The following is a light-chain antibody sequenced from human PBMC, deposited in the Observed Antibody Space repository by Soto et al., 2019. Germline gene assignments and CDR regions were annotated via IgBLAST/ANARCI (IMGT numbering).Light chain of an antibody. J-gene: IGKJ1*01. V-gene: IGKV3-20*01. CDR1: QSVSSSY. CDR2: GAS. CDR3: QQYGSSPGWT. Sequence: EIVLTQSPGTLSLSPGERATLSCRAIQSVSSSYLAWYQQKPGQAPRLLIYGASSRATGIPDRFSGSGSGTDFTLTISRLEPEDFAVYYCQQYGSSPGWTFGQGTKVGI.